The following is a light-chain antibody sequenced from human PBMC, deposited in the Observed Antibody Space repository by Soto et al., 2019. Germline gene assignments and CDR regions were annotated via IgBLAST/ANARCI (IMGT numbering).Light chain of an antibody. J-gene: IGKJ4*01. CDR2: DAS. Sequence: DIQMTQSPSTLSASVGDRVAITCRASQNIGSRLAWYQQQPDEAPTLLIYDASSLESGVPLRFGGSGSGTYFPLIISSLQPDDFANYYCQQCNTPFTFGGGTKVEIK. V-gene: IGKV1-5*01. CDR1: QNIGSR. CDR3: QQCNTPFT.